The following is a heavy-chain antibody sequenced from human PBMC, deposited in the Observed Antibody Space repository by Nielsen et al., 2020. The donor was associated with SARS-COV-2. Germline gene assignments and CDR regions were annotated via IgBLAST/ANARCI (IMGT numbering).Heavy chain of an antibody. Sequence: SGPTLVKPTQTLTLTCTFSGFSLSTSGMCVSWIRQPPGKALEWLARIDWDDDKYYSTSLKTRLTISKDTSKNQVVLTMTNMDPVDTATYYCAHRRGYDGSGAFDIWGQGTMVTVSS. CDR1: GFSLSTSGMC. V-gene: IGHV2-70*12. J-gene: IGHJ3*02. CDR3: AHRRGYDGSGAFDI. CDR2: IDWDDDK. D-gene: IGHD3-22*01.